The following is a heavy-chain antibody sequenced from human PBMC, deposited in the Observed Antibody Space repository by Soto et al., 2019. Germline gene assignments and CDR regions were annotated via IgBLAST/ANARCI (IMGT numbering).Heavy chain of an antibody. CDR1: GGSISSGGYY. J-gene: IGHJ6*02. CDR3: ATDAYSKRNYYCCGVAV. Sequence: QGQLQESGPGPVKPSQTLSLTCTVSGGSISSGGYYWRLVRQHPGTGLAWIGYSHYSGGTYYNPSIKSRVTISLDTSKKQFSLRLRSVTAADTAVYYCATDAYSKRNYYCCGVAVWGHGTTVPVSS. CDR2: SHYSGGT. D-gene: IGHD4-4*01. V-gene: IGHV4-31*03.